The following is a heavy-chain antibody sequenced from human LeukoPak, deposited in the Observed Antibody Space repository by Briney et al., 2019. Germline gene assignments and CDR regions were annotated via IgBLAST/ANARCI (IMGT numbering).Heavy chain of an antibody. V-gene: IGHV4-61*08. CDR2: IYYSGST. CDR3: ARAAYSGSYHSDY. J-gene: IGHJ4*02. Sequence: SETLSLTCTVSVGSISSGGYYWNWIRQPPGKGLEWIGYIYYSGSTNYNPSLKSRVTISVDTSKNQFSLKLSSVTAADTAVYYCARAAYSGSYHSDYWGQGTLVTVSS. D-gene: IGHD1-26*01. CDR1: VGSISSGGYY.